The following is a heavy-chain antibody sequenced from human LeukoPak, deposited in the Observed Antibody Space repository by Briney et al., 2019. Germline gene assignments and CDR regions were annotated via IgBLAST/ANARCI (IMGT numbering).Heavy chain of an antibody. CDR1: GFTFDDYA. CDR3: AKDNGDYGFDY. Sequence: GGSLRLSCAASGFTFDDYAMHWVRQAPGKGLEWVSLISWDGGSTHYADSVKGRFTISRDNSKNSLYLQMNSLRAEDTALYYCAKDNGDYGFDYWGQGTLVTVSS. CDR2: ISWDGGST. J-gene: IGHJ4*02. D-gene: IGHD4-17*01. V-gene: IGHV3-43D*03.